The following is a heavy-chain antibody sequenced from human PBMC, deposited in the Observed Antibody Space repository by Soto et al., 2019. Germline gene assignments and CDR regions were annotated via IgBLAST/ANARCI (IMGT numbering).Heavy chain of an antibody. J-gene: IGHJ5*02. CDR3: ARQGSGSNWLDP. CDR1: GYIFTVYY. V-gene: IGHV1-2*02. CDR2: INPNSGGT. Sequence: QVQLVQSGAEVKKPGASVKVSCKASGYIFTVYYMHWVRQAPGQGLEWMGWINPNSGGTNYAQKFPGRTTMTRDTSIRTAYMELSRMRSDDTAVYYCARQGSGSNWLDPWGQGTLVTVSS. D-gene: IGHD3-10*01.